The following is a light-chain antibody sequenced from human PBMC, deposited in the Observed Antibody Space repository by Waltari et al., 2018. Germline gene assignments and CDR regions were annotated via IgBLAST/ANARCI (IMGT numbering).Light chain of an antibody. CDR2: GAS. CDR3: LQDYTYPRT. V-gene: IGKV3-15*01. Sequence: EIVMTQSPATLSVSPGERATLSCRASQSVSSSLAWYQQKPGQAPRLLIYGASTRATGIPARFSGSGSGTEFTLTISSLQSEDFATYYCLQDYTYPRTFGQGTKVE. CDR1: QSVSSS. J-gene: IGKJ1*01.